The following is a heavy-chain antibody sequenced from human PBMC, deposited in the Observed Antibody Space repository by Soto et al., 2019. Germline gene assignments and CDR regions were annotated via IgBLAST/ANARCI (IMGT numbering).Heavy chain of an antibody. Sequence: GASVKVSCKASGGTFSSYAISWVRQAPGQGLEWMGGIIPIFGTANYAQKFQGRVTITADESTSTAYMELSSLRSEDTAVYYCAREALVYSSSWCYFDYWGQGTLVTVSS. V-gene: IGHV1-69*13. CDR1: GGTFSSYA. J-gene: IGHJ4*02. CDR2: IIPIFGTA. CDR3: AREALVYSSSWCYFDY. D-gene: IGHD6-13*01.